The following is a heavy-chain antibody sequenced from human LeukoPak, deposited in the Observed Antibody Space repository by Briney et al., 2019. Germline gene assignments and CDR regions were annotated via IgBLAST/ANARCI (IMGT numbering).Heavy chain of an antibody. CDR1: GYTFTGYY. D-gene: IGHD2-15*01. V-gene: IGHV1-2*02. J-gene: IGHJ3*02. CDR2: INPNSGGT. CDR3: ARDNVVVVVAAVDAFDI. Sequence: ASVKVSCKASGYTFTGYYMHWVRQAPGQGFEWMGWINPNSGGTNYAQKFQGRVTMTRDTSISTAYMELSRLRSDDTAVYYCARDNVVVVVAAVDAFDIWGQGTMVTVSS.